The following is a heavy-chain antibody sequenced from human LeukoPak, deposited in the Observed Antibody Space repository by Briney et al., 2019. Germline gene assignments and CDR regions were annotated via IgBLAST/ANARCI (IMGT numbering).Heavy chain of an antibody. D-gene: IGHD4-17*01. J-gene: IGHJ4*02. CDR3: ATYFYGDYASYYFDQ. V-gene: IGHV4-4*02. CDR2: IYHSGTT. CDR1: GVSIFSSHW. Sequence: SETLSLTCALSGVSIFSSHWWRWARQPPGKGLEWIGEIYHSGTTNYNPSLKSRVTMSVDESKKQFSLVLRSVTAADTAVYYCATYFYGDYASYYFDQWGQGTLVTVSS.